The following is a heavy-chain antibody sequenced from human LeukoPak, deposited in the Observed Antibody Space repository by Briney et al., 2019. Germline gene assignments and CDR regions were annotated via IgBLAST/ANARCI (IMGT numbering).Heavy chain of an antibody. CDR3: ARVEEGYGSGRRENYYYYYMDV. Sequence: SETLSLTCTVSGGSISSSSYYWGWLRQPPGKGLEWIGSIYYSGSTNYNPSLKSRVTISVDTSKNQFSLKLSSVTAADTAVYYCARVEEGYGSGRRENYYYYYMDVWGKGTTVTLSS. CDR2: IYYSGST. J-gene: IGHJ6*03. D-gene: IGHD3-10*01. CDR1: GGSISSSSYY. V-gene: IGHV4-39*07.